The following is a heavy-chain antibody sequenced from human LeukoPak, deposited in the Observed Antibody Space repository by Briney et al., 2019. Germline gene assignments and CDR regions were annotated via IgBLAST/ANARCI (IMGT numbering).Heavy chain of an antibody. CDR2: IYYSGST. J-gene: IGHJ5*02. CDR3: ARQDSSGYYRNWFDP. CDR1: GGSISSYY. Sequence: ETLSLTCTVSGGSISSYYWSWIRQPPGKGLEWIGYIYYSGSTNYNPSLKSRVTISVDTSKNQFSLKLSSVTAADTAVYYCARQDSSGYYRNWFDPWGQGTLVTVSS. V-gene: IGHV4-59*08. D-gene: IGHD3-22*01.